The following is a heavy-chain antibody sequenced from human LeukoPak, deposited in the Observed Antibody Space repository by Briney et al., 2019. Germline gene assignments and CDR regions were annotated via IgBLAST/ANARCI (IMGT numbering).Heavy chain of an antibody. CDR1: GFTFSNYA. CDR3: AREQSSGAWRTSDY. Sequence: GGSLRLSCEASGFTFSNYAFPWIRQTPGKGLEWMAVLSYGGSSEHYADSVKGRFTISRDTSKNTLYLQMNSLRAEDTAVYYCAREQSSGAWRTSDYWGQGTLVTVS. J-gene: IGHJ4*02. D-gene: IGHD4/OR15-4a*01. CDR2: LSYGGSSE. V-gene: IGHV3-30-3*01.